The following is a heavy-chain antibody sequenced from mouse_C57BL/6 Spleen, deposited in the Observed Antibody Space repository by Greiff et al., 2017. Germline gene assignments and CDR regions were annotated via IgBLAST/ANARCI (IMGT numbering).Heavy chain of an antibody. V-gene: IGHV5-17*01. CDR1: GFTFSDYG. CDR2: ISSGSSTI. D-gene: IGHD4-1*01. J-gene: IGHJ1*03. CDR3: ARERNWGPAWYFDV. Sequence: DVHLVESGGGLVKPGGSLKLSCAASGFTFSDYGMHWVRQAPEKGLEWVAYISSGSSTIYYADTVKGRFTISRDNAKNTLFLQMTSLRSEDTAMYYCARERNWGPAWYFDVWGTGTTVTVSS.